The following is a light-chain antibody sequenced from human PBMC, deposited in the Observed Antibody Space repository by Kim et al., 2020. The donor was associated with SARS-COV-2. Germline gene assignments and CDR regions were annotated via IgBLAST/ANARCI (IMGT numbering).Light chain of an antibody. Sequence: QSVLTQPPSASGTPGQRVTISCSGSSSNIGSNSVNWYQQLPGTAPKLLMYNNNQRPSGVPDRFSGSKSGTSASLAFSWLQSEDEADYYCAAWDDSLNGPVFGGGTQLTVL. V-gene: IGLV1-44*01. CDR1: SSNIGSNS. CDR2: NNN. J-gene: IGLJ3*02. CDR3: AAWDDSLNGPV.